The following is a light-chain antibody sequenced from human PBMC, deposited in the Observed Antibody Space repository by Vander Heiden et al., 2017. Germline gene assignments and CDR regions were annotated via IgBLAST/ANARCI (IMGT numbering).Light chain of an antibody. CDR2: DAS. V-gene: IGKV1-33*01. J-gene: IGKJ1*01. CDR1: QDISNY. CDR3: QQDDNLRL. Sequence: DIQMTQSPSSLSASVGDRVTITCQASQDISNYLNWYQQKPGKAPKLLIYDASKWETGVPSRFSGSGSGTDFTFTISSLQPEDIATYYWQQDDNLRLFGQGTKVEIK.